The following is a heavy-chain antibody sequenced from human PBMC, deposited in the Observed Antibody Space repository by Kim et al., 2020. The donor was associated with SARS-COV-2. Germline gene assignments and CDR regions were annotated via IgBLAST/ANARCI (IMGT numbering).Heavy chain of an antibody. J-gene: IGHJ3*01. D-gene: IGHD6-13*01. CDR3: TRGIRLGHLVWPFDV. V-gene: IGHV3-20*03. Sequence: ADPVKGRFNISRDKSKNTLYLQTDTLRAEDTAVYYCTRGIRLGHLVWPFDVWGRGTLVTVSS.